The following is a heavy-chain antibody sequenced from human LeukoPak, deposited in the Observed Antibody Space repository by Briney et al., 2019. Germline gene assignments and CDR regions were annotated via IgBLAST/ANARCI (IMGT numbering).Heavy chain of an antibody. J-gene: IGHJ4*02. D-gene: IGHD3-22*01. V-gene: IGHV3-53*01. CDR1: GFTVSSNY. CDR3: ARETPGDYYDSSYFDY. CDR2: IYSGGST. Sequence: GGPLRLSCAASGFTVSSNYMSWVRQAPGKGLDWVSIIYSGGSTYYADSVKGRFTISRDNSKNTLYLQMNSLRAEDTAVYYCARETPGDYYDSSYFDYWGQGTLVTVSS.